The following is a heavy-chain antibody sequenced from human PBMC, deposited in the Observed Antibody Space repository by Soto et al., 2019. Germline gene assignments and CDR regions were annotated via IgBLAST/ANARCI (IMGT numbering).Heavy chain of an antibody. V-gene: IGHV1-46*01. Sequence: QVQLVQSGAEVKKPGASVKVSCKASGYTFTSYYMLWVRQAPGLGLEWMGIINPSGGRTSYAQKCQGRVTMTRDASTSTVYMELSSLRSENTAVYYCARQPEAVAGPSYFDYWGQGTLVTVSS. J-gene: IGHJ4*02. CDR3: ARQPEAVAGPSYFDY. CDR1: GYTFTSYY. CDR2: INPSGGRT. D-gene: IGHD6-19*01.